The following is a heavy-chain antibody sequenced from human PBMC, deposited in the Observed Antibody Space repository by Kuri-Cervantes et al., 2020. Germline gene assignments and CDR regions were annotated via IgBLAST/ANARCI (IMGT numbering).Heavy chain of an antibody. CDR3: ARDDPMDV. Sequence: ASVKVSCKASGYTFTSYDINWVRQATGQGLEWMGIINPSGGSTSYAQKFQGRVTMTRDTSTSTVYMELSSLRSEDTAVYYCARDDPMDVWGQGTTVTVSS. V-gene: IGHV1-46*01. J-gene: IGHJ6*02. CDR1: GYTFTSYD. CDR2: INPSGGST.